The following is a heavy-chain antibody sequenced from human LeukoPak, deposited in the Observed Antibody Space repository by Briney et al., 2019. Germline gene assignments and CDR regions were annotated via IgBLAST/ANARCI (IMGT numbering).Heavy chain of an antibody. CDR3: ARDRYGGYMDV. Sequence: GGSLRLSCAASGFTFSTYGMHWVRQAPGKGLEWVSFIRYVGINKYYADSVKGRFTISRDNSKNTLYLQMNSLRPEDTALYYCARDRYGGYMDVWGKGTTVTISS. CDR2: IRYVGINK. J-gene: IGHJ6*03. D-gene: IGHD3-16*01. V-gene: IGHV3-30*02. CDR1: GFTFSTYG.